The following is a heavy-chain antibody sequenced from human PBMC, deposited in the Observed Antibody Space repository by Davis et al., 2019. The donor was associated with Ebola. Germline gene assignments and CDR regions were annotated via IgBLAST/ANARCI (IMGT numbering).Heavy chain of an antibody. CDR2: MNPNSGNT. J-gene: IGHJ6*02. Sequence: ASVKVSCKASGYTFTNYDINWVRQATGQGLEWMGWMNPNSGNTGYAQKFQGRVTMTRNTSISTAYMELSSLRSEDTAVYYCARGLTISDRYYYYGMDVWGQGTTVTVSS. CDR1: GYTFTNYD. D-gene: IGHD3-3*01. CDR3: ARGLTISDRYYYYGMDV. V-gene: IGHV1-8*01.